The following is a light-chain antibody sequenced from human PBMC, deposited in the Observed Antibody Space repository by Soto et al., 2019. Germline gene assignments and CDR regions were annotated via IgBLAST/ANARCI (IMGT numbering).Light chain of an antibody. V-gene: IGKV3-20*01. Sequence: EIVLTQSPGTLSLSPGKRATLSCRASQSVSSSYLAWYQQKPGQAPRLLIYGASSRATGIPDRFSGSGSGTDFTLTLSRLEPEDFAVYYCQQYGSSPNTFGQGTKLEIK. CDR1: QSVSSSY. J-gene: IGKJ2*01. CDR3: QQYGSSPNT. CDR2: GAS.